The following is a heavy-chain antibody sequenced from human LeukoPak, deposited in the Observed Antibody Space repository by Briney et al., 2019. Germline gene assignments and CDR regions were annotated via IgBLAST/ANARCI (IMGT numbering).Heavy chain of an antibody. CDR2: IYSDGKT. J-gene: IGHJ4*02. V-gene: IGHV3-66*01. Sequence: GGSLRLSCTASGLSVSGNYWHWVRQAPGKALEWVSIIYSDGKTLYTNSVKGRFTFSRDNSKNTFYLQMTSLRAADTAVYFCTYGDYPLTYWGQGTLVTVSS. D-gene: IGHD4-17*01. CDR1: GLSVSGNY. CDR3: TYGDYPLTY.